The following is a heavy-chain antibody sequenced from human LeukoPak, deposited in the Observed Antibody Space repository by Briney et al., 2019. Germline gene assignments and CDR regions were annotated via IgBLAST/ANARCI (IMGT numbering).Heavy chain of an antibody. D-gene: IGHD5-24*01. J-gene: IGHJ5*02. Sequence: SETLSLTCSVSGGITTTYYWGWVRQPPGKGLEWIGSLSHSEDTYFNPSLKSRVTISLDTSKSHFSLNLSTVTAADTAVYFCVRARTYNHHPNWIDLWGQGVRVTVSS. CDR2: LSHSEDT. V-gene: IGHV4-38-2*02. CDR1: GGITTTYY. CDR3: VRARTYNHHPNWIDL.